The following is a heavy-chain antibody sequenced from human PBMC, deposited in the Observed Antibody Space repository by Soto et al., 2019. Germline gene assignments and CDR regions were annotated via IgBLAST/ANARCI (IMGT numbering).Heavy chain of an antibody. D-gene: IGHD3-9*01. Sequence: WGSLRLSCAASGFTFTSYAMSWVRQAPGKGLEGVSAMSGNGDTTYYADSVKGRFTISRDNSKNTLYLQMNSLRAEDTAVYYCAKERSYDILTGYYLNQYYYYGMDVWGQGTTVTVS. CDR2: MSGNGDTT. V-gene: IGHV3-23*01. CDR3: AKERSYDILTGYYLNQYYYYGMDV. CDR1: GFTFTSYA. J-gene: IGHJ6*02.